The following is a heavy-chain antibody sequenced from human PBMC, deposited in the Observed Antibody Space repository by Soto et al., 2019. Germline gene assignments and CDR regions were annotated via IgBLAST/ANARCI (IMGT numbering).Heavy chain of an antibody. D-gene: IGHD3-16*01. CDR1: GFTFSSYS. Sequence: GGALRLSCAASGFTFSSYSMSGVRQAPGKGLEGVSYISSISSTIYYADSVKGRVTISRDNAKNSLYLQMNNLRDEDMAVCYCARDPRGSREIDYWGQEALLTISS. CDR2: ISSISSTI. J-gene: IGHJ4*02. V-gene: IGHV3-48*02. CDR3: ARDPRGSREIDY.